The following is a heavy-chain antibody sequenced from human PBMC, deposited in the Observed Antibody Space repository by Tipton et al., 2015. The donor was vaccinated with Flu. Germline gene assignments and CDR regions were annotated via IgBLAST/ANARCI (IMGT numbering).Heavy chain of an antibody. J-gene: IGHJ6*02. CDR3: ASGERADYYYYYGMDV. Sequence: QVQLVQSGAEVKKPGASVKVSCKASGYTFTSYGISWVRQAPGQGLEWMGWISAYNGNTNYAQKLQGRVTMTTDTSTSTAYMELRSLRSDDPAVYYCASGERADYYYYYGMDVWGQGTTVTVSS. V-gene: IGHV1-18*01. CDR2: ISAYNGNT. CDR1: GYTFTSYG.